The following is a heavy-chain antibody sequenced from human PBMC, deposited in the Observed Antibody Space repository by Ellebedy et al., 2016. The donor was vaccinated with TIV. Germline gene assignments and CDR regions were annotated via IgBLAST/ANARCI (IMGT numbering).Heavy chain of an antibody. D-gene: IGHD1-20*01. CDR1: GFTYAIFW. CDR2: IENDGTDK. Sequence: PWGSLRLSCAVYGFTYAIFWMSWVRQAPGKGLEWVANIENDGTDKYYVESVKGRFTISRDNARNSLYLQMTSLRAEDTAVYYCARDNWNGLASDYWGQGTLVTVSS. V-gene: IGHV3-7*04. J-gene: IGHJ4*02. CDR3: ARDNWNGLASDY.